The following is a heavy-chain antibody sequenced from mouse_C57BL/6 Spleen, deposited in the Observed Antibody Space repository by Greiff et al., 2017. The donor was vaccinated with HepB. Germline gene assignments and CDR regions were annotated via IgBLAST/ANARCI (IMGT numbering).Heavy chain of an antibody. D-gene: IGHD1-1*01. CDR2: IDPSDSYT. J-gene: IGHJ3*01. CDR1: GYTFTSYW. V-gene: IGHV1-69*01. CDR3: ARVTYGSTWFAY. Sequence: QVHVKQPGAELVMPGASVKLSCKASGYTFTSYWMHWVKQRPGQGLEWIGEIDPSDSYTNYNQKFKGKSTLTVDKSSSTAYMQLSSLTSEDSAVYDCARVTYGSTWFAYWGQGTLVTVSA.